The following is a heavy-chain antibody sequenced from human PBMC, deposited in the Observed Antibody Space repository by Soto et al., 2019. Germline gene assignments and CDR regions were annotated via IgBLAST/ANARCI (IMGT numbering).Heavy chain of an antibody. J-gene: IGHJ5*02. CDR1: GGSISGYY. V-gene: IGHV4-59*08. D-gene: IGHD4-4*01. Sequence: QVQLQESGPGLVKPSETLSLTCTVSGGSISGYYYSWIRQTPGKGLEWIGQIYYSGSTKYNPSLKSRVTMSVDTSKNQGSLKLTSVTAADTAVYYCAMVVTTLYNWFDPWGQGTLVSVSS. CDR2: IYYSGST. CDR3: AMVVTTLYNWFDP.